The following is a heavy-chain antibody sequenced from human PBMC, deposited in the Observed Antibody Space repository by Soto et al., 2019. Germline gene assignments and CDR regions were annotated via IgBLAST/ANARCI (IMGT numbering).Heavy chain of an antibody. CDR3: ARDRGGHYGLDV. J-gene: IGHJ6*02. CDR1: GFTVSSNY. CDR2: IYSGGST. Sequence: EVQLVESGGGLVQPGGSLRLSCAASGFTVSSNYMNWVRQAPGKGLEWVSVIYSGGSTYYADSVKGRFTISRDHSKNTLYLQMKSLRAGDTAVYYCARDRGGHYGLDVWGQGTTVTVSS. V-gene: IGHV3-66*01. D-gene: IGHD6-25*01.